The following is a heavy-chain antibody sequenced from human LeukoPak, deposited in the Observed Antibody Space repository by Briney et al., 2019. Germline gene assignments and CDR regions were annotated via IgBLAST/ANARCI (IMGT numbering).Heavy chain of an antibody. CDR3: AREISWFGDQGPLDP. J-gene: IGHJ5*02. CDR2: VNDRGTGT. CDR1: GFTFSKYA. D-gene: IGHD3-10*01. V-gene: IGHV3-23*01. Sequence: GGSLRLSCAASGFTFSKYAMSWVRQAPGKGLEWVSTVNDRGTGTYYADSVKGRFTISRDNSKNTLYLQMNSLRAEDTAVYYCAREISWFGDQGPLDPWGQGTLVTVSS.